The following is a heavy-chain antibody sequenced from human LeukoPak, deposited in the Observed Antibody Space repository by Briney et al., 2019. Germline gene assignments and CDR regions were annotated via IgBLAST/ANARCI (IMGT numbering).Heavy chain of an antibody. J-gene: IGHJ4*02. CDR1: GYTFTAYY. D-gene: IGHD6-19*01. Sequence: APVKVSCEDPGYTFTAYYMHSGRQTPGEGVEWMGSINPNSGGRNYAQKFQGRVTMTRDTSISTAYMELSRLRSDNRAVYYRAREGSGWYYFDHWGQGTLVTVSS. V-gene: IGHV1-2*02. CDR2: INPNSGGR. CDR3: AREGSGWYYFDH.